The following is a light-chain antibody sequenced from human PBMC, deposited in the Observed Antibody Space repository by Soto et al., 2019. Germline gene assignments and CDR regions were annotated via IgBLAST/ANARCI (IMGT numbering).Light chain of an antibody. J-gene: IGKJ2*01. CDR1: QSVSSSF. Sequence: EIVLTQSPDTLSLSPGERATLSCRAGQSVSSSFLAWYQQKPGQAPRLLIYGASSRATRIPDRFSGSGSGTDFTLTISSLEPEDFAVYYCRQYGSSPYTFGQGTKLEIK. V-gene: IGKV3-20*01. CDR3: RQYGSSPYT. CDR2: GAS.